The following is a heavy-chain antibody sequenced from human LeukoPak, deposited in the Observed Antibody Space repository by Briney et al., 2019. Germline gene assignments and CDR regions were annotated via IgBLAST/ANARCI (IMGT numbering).Heavy chain of an antibody. J-gene: IGHJ4*02. CDR1: GFTFSSYW. D-gene: IGHD3-22*01. CDR2: INSDGSST. Sequence: GGSLRLSCAASGFTFSSYWMHWVRQAPGKGLVWVSRINSDGSSTSYADSVKGRFTISRDNAKDTLYLQMSSLRAEDTAVYYCASLHYDSSGYLHFDYWGQGALVTVSS. V-gene: IGHV3-74*01. CDR3: ASLHYDSSGYLHFDY.